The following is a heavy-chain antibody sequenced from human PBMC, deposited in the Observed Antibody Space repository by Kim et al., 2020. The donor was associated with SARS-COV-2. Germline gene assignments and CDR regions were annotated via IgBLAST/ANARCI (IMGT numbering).Heavy chain of an antibody. CDR2: SEAN. Sequence: SEANNYNTSLQSRVTISVDTSKNQFSLKLSSVTAADTAVYYCARGKASNPWGQGKLVTVSS. J-gene: IGHJ5*02. V-gene: IGHV4-59*09. CDR3: ARGKASNP.